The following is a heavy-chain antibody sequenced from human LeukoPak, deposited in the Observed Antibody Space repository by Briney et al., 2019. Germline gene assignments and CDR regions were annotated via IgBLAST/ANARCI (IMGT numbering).Heavy chain of an antibody. CDR1: GFTVSTNY. Sequence: GGSLRLSCAASGFTVSTNYLSWVRQAPGKGLEWLSVIYSGGSTYYADSVKGRFTISRDKSKNTLYLQMNSLRAEDTAVYYCARVQGETLPTNAFDIWGQGTMVTASS. V-gene: IGHV3-66*01. J-gene: IGHJ3*02. CDR2: IYSGGST. D-gene: IGHD5-12*01. CDR3: ARVQGETLPTNAFDI.